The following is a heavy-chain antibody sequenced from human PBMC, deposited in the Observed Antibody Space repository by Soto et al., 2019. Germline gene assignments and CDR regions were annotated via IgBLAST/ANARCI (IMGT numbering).Heavy chain of an antibody. CDR2: ISYDGSNK. Sequence: PGGSLRLSCAASGFTFSSYGMHWVRQAPGKGLEWVAVISYDGSNKYYADSVKGRFTISRDNSKNTLYLQMNSLRAEDTAVYYCAKDRELRTDYYYGMDVWGQGTTVTVSS. CDR3: AKDRELRTDYYYGMDV. D-gene: IGHD1-7*01. CDR1: GFTFSSYG. J-gene: IGHJ6*02. V-gene: IGHV3-30*18.